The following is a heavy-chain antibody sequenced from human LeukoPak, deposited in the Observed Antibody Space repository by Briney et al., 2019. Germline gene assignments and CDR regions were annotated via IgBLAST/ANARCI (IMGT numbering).Heavy chain of an antibody. Sequence: PGGSLRLSCTASGFTFSDYAMSWVRQAPGKGLEWVSGISGSGGSIRYADSVKGRFIISRDNSRNTLYLQMNSLRAEDTAVYYCAGRVTGYSSGYVYWGQGTLVTVSS. CDR3: AGRVTGYSSGYVY. CDR2: ISGSGGSI. V-gene: IGHV3-23*01. CDR1: GFTFSDYA. J-gene: IGHJ4*02. D-gene: IGHD5-18*01.